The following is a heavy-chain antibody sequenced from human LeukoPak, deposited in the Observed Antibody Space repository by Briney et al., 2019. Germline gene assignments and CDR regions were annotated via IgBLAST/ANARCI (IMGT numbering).Heavy chain of an antibody. J-gene: IGHJ6*03. CDR3: ARVPYYYYYYMDV. CDR1: GGSFSGYY. Sequence: SETLSLTCAVYGGSFSGYYWSWIRQPPGKWLEWIGEINHSGSTNYNPSLKSRVTISVDTSKNQFSLKLSSVTAADTAVYYCARVPYYYYYYMDVWGKGTTVTVSS. V-gene: IGHV4-34*01. CDR2: INHSGST.